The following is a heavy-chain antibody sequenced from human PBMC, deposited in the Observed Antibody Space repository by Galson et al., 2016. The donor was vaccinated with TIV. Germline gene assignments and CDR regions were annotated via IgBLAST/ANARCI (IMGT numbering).Heavy chain of an antibody. Sequence: ETLSLTCAVTPESVTGYYWSWIRQSPGKGLEWIGEINHRGTSKYNPSLASRVTILVDTPKSQFSLRLTSVTAADTAVYYCARGRVVPRRTDYYYAMAVWGQGTTVTVSS. CDR2: INHRGTS. D-gene: IGHD1-14*01. CDR1: PESVTGYY. V-gene: IGHV4-34*01. J-gene: IGHJ6*02. CDR3: ARGRVVPRRTDYYYAMAV.